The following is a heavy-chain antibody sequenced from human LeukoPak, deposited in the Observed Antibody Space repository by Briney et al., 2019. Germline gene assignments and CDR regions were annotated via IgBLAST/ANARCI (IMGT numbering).Heavy chain of an antibody. CDR1: GGSLSSYH. J-gene: IGHJ3*02. D-gene: IGHD4-11*01. CDR3: ARHTGDRGAFDI. Sequence: SETLSLTCSVSGGSLSSYHWSWIRLPPGKGLEWIAHIYNRGTTDYNPSLKSRVTISVEQPKNQFSLKLSSVTAADTAVYYCARHTGDRGAFDIWGQGTMVTVSS. CDR2: IYNRGTT. V-gene: IGHV4-59*08.